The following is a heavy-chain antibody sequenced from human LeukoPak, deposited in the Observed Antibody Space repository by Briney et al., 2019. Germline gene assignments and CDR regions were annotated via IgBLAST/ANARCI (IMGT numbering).Heavy chain of an antibody. CDR3: ARFSQYDSNAFDI. V-gene: IGHV1-69*04. J-gene: IGHJ3*02. CDR2: IIPILGIA. CDR1: GGTFSSYA. D-gene: IGHD3-22*01. Sequence: RASVKVSCKASGGTFSSYAISWVRQAPGQGLEWMGRIIPILGIANYAQKFQGRVTMTRNTSISTAYMELSSLRSEDTAVYYCARFSQYDSNAFDIWGQGTMVTVSS.